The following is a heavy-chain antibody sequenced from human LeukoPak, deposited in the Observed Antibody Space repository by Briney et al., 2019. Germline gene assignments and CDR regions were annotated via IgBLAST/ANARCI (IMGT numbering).Heavy chain of an antibody. Sequence: SETLSLTCTVSGGSISNSNYYWGWIRQPPGKGLEWIGGAYYSGTTYYSPSLKSRVTISMDTSRNHFSLNLNSVTAADTAVYYCARHSSSAWYYYFDYWGQGSFVTVSS. CDR1: GGSISNSNYY. CDR3: ARHSSSAWYYYFDY. V-gene: IGHV4-39*01. D-gene: IGHD6-19*01. CDR2: AYYSGTT. J-gene: IGHJ4*02.